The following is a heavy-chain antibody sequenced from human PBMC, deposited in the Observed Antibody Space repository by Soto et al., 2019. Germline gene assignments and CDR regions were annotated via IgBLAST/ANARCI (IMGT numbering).Heavy chain of an antibody. V-gene: IGHV3-15*07. CDR1: GFTFSNAW. J-gene: IGHJ4*02. CDR2: IKSKADGGTT. Sequence: EVQLVESGGGLVKPGGSLRLSCVASGFTFSNAWMYWVRQAPGKGLEWVGRIKSKADGGTTDYAAPVKGRFTISRDDSKTTLYLQMSSLRTEDTATYYCTTELPSGSDDYWGQGTLVTVSS. CDR3: TTELPSGSDDY. D-gene: IGHD1-26*01.